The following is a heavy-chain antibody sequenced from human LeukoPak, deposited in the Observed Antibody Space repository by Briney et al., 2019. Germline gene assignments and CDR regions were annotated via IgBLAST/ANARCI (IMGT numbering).Heavy chain of an antibody. V-gene: IGHV4-34*01. Sequence: SETLSLTCGVYGGSFSGYYWTWIRQFPGMGLEWIGEIIHSGSTNYNPSLTSRVTLSVDTSKNQFSLQLSSVTAADTAVYYCARGGYWFDPWGQGTLVTVSS. CDR1: GGSFSGYY. CDR2: IIHSGST. CDR3: ARGGYWFDP. J-gene: IGHJ5*02.